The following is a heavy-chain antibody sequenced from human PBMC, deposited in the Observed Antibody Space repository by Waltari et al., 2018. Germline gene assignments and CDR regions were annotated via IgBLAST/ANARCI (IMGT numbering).Heavy chain of an antibody. CDR3: AAIGCGGDCYASDY. CDR2: IYYSGST. J-gene: IGHJ4*02. Sequence: QVQLQESGPGLVKPSETLSLTCTVSGGAISSYDWSWIRQPPGKGLEWIGYIYYSGSTNYNPSLKSRVTISVDPSQNQFSLKLSSLTAADTAVYYCAAIGCGGDCYASDYWGQGTLVTVSS. V-gene: IGHV4-59*01. CDR1: GGAISSYD. D-gene: IGHD2-21*01.